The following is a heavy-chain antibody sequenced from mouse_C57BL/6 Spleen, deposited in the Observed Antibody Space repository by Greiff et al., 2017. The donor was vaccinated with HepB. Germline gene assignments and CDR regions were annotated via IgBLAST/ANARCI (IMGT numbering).Heavy chain of an antibody. CDR2: IDPSDSET. V-gene: IGHV1-52*01. J-gene: IGHJ1*03. Sequence: QVQLQQPGAELVRPGSSVKLSCKASGYTFTSYWMHWVKQRPIQGLEWIGNIDPSDSETHYNQKFKDKATLTVDKSSSTAYMQLSSLTSEDSAVYYCARSSPSLYDGYFYWYFDVWGTGTTVTVSS. CDR3: ARSSPSLYDGYFYWYFDV. D-gene: IGHD2-3*01. CDR1: GYTFTSYW.